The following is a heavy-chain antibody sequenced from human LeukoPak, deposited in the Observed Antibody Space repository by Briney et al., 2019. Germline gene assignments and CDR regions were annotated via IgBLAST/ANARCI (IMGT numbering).Heavy chain of an antibody. Sequence: GGSLRLSCAASGFTFSSYWMSWVRQAPGKGLEWVANIKQDGSEKYYVDSVKGRFTISRDNAKDSLYLQMNSLRDEDTAVYYCAREVALYTYGFRPFDYWGQGTPVTVSS. CDR2: IKQDGSEK. V-gene: IGHV3-7*01. J-gene: IGHJ4*02. CDR3: AREVALYTYGFRPFDY. D-gene: IGHD3-10*01. CDR1: GFTFSSYW.